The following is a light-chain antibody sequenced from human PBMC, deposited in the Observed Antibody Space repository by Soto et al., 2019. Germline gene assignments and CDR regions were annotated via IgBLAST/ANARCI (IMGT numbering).Light chain of an antibody. CDR2: AAS. V-gene: IGKV1-39*01. J-gene: IGKJ2*01. CDR3: QQSYSTAMYT. Sequence: DIQMTQSPSSLSASVGDSVTITCRASQSISSSLNWYQQKPGKAPNLLIYAASSLQSGVPSRFRGSGSGTDFTLTISSLQPEDFATYYCQQSYSTAMYTFGQGTKLEIK. CDR1: QSISSS.